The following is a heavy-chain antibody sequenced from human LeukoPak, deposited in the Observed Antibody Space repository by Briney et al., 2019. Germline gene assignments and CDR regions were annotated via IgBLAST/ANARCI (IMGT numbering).Heavy chain of an antibody. CDR1: GGSISSYY. V-gene: IGHV4-59*01. D-gene: IGHD6-19*01. CDR3: ARDARQWLLGFDH. Sequence: SETLSLTCTVSGGSISSYYWSWVRQPPGKGVEWVGYIYYSGSTNYNPSLKRRVTISVDTSKNQFSLKLSSVTAADTAVYYCARDARQWLLGFDHWGQGTLVTVSS. CDR2: IYYSGST. J-gene: IGHJ5*02.